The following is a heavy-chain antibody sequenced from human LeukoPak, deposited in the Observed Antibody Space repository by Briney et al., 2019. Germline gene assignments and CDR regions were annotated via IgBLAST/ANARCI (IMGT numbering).Heavy chain of an antibody. Sequence: SETLSLTCTVSGGSISSFYWSWIRQPPGKGLEWIGYIYYSGSTNYNPSLKSRVTISVDTSKNQFSLKLSSVTAADTAVYYCASLSSGWFTFDIWGQGTMVTVSS. CDR2: IYYSGST. CDR1: GGSISSFY. CDR3: ASLSSGWFTFDI. D-gene: IGHD6-19*01. V-gene: IGHV4-59*01. J-gene: IGHJ3*02.